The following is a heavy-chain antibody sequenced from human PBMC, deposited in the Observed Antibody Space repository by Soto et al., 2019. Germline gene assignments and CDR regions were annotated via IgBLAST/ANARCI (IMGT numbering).Heavy chain of an antibody. CDR3: ATLPPRIVVVFTEMPT. Sequence: PSETLSFTCALAASSLRSTHWYTWVPQAQAKGLQWIGEIYRSGITNYNPSLRSRVSMSVDKSNNEFSLSLPSVTAADTAVYYCATLPPRIVVVFTEMPTWGQGILVTVS. D-gene: IGHD2-21*01. V-gene: IGHV4-4*02. J-gene: IGHJ5*02. CDR2: IYRSGIT. CDR1: ASSLRSTHW.